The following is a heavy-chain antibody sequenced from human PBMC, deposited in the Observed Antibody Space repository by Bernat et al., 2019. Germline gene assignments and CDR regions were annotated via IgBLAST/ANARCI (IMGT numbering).Heavy chain of an antibody. CDR2: ISGSGGST. J-gene: IGHJ4*02. D-gene: IGHD3-22*01. CDR1: GFTFSSYA. V-gene: IGHV3-23*01. CDR3: ANPYYYDSRGYFGYFDY. Sequence: EVQLLESGGGLVQPGGSLRLSCAASGFTFSSYAMSWVRQAPGKGLEWVSAISGSGGSTYYADSVKGRFTISRDNSKNTLYLQMNSLRAEDTAVDYCANPYYYDSRGYFGYFDYWGQGTLVTVSS.